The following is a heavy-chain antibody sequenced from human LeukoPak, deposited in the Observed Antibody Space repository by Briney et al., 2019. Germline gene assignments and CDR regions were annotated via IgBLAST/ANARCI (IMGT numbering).Heavy chain of an antibody. CDR3: SRELAWGPTNF. Sequence: SHTLSLTCAISGDSVSSNSAAWGWIRQSPSRGLEWLGRTYYRSGWYNDYALSVESRITINPDTSKSQVSLQLTSVTPEDTAVYYCSRELAWGPTNFWGQGTLVTVSS. D-gene: IGHD7-27*01. V-gene: IGHV6-1*01. CDR2: TYYRSGWYN. CDR1: GDSVSSNSAA. J-gene: IGHJ4*02.